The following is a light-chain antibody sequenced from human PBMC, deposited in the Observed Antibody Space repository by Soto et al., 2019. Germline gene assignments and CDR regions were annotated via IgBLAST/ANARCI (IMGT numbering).Light chain of an antibody. CDR1: QGINIW. CDR2: AAS. CDR3: QQVFSFPFT. V-gene: IGKV1-12*01. Sequence: DIQMTQSPSSVSASVGDRVTITCRASQGINIWLAWYQQKPGKAPKLLIYAASSLQSGVPSRFSGSGSGTDFTLTISSLQPADFATYYCQQVFSFPFTFGPGTIVDVK. J-gene: IGKJ3*01.